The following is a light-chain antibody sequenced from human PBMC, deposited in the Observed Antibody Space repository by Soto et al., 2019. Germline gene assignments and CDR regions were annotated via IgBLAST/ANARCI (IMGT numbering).Light chain of an antibody. Sequence: DVRITQSPSTLCASVGERCTITGRASQSVSTLLAWYQQKPGKAPNLLCCKASSLESGVSSRFSGSVSVTEFTLTISSLEPVDFATYYCQQYNGYSPWACGQRTKVGIK. CDR3: QQYNGYSPWA. CDR2: KAS. J-gene: IGKJ1*01. V-gene: IGKV1-5*03. CDR1: QSVSTL.